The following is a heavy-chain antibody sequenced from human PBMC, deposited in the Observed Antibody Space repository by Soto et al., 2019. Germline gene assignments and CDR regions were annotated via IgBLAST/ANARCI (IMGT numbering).Heavy chain of an antibody. V-gene: IGHV1-69*13. J-gene: IGHJ6*02. CDR3: AYGGRSYYYYYGMDV. D-gene: IGHD3-16*01. CDR2: IIPIFGTA. CDR1: GGTFSSYA. Sequence: GASVKVSCKASGGTFSSYAISWVRQAPGQGLEWMGGIIPIFGTANYAQKFQGRVTIIADESTSTAYMELSSLRSEDTAVYYCAYGGRSYYYYYGMDVWGQGTTVTVSS.